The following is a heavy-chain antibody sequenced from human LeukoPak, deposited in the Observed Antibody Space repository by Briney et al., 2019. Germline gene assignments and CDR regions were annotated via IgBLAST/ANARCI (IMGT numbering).Heavy chain of an antibody. CDR2: IKDNGRGE. CDR3: ARENGSGWTGAFDI. D-gene: IGHD6-19*01. CDR1: GFTFSASW. V-gene: IGHV3-7*01. J-gene: IGHJ3*02. Sequence: GGSLRLSCAASGFTFSASWMTWVRQAPGKGLEWVANIKDNGRGEYYVDSVKGRFTISRDNAKNSLYLQMNSLRAEDTAVYYCARENGSGWTGAFDIWGQGTMVTVSS.